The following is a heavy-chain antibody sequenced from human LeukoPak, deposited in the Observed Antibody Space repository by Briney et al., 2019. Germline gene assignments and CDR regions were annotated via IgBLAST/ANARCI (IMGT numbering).Heavy chain of an antibody. CDR2: IYYSGST. J-gene: IGHJ4*02. D-gene: IGHD3/OR15-3a*01. V-gene: IGHV4-39*07. CDR1: GGSIRGSSYY. Sequence: SETLSLTCTVSGGSIRGSSYYWGWIRQTPGKGLEWIGSIYYSGSTYYNPSLKSRVTISVDTSKNHFSLKLSSVTAADTVVYYCASRFWTGPIDYWGQGTLVTVSS. CDR3: ASRFWTGPIDY.